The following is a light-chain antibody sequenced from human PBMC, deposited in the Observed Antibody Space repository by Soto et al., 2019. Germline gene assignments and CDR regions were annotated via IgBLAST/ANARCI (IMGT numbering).Light chain of an antibody. CDR3: QQYDIWPPYT. Sequence: EVVMTQSPASLSASPVEMVTLSVRASQNIRSSLAWYQQRPGQAPRLLTYDASTRATGIPPRFSGGGSGTEFTVTISSLQSEDFAIYYCQQYDIWPPYTFGHGTKVDIK. CDR2: DAS. CDR1: QNIRSS. J-gene: IGKJ2*01. V-gene: IGKV3-15*01.